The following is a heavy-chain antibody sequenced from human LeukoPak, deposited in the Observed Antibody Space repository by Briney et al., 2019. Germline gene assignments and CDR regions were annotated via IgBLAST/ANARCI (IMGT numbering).Heavy chain of an antibody. Sequence: PSETLSLTCTVSGGSISSYYWSWIRQPAGKGLEWIGRIYTSGSTNYNPSLKSRVTMSVATSKNQFSLKLSSVTAADTAVYYCVGYCSSTSCSSGDYWGQGTLVTVSS. V-gene: IGHV4-4*07. CDR2: IYTSGST. CDR1: GGSISSYY. J-gene: IGHJ4*02. CDR3: VGYCSSTSCSSGDY. D-gene: IGHD2-2*01.